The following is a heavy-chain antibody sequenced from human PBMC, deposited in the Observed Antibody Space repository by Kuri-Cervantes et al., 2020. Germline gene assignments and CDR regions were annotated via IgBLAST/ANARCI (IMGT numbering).Heavy chain of an antibody. J-gene: IGHJ6*03. CDR2: IYYSGST. CDR1: GGSISTSSYY. V-gene: IGHV4-39*07. Sequence: SETLSLTCTVSGGSISTSSYYWGWIRQPPGKGLEWIGSIYYSGSTYSNPSLKSRVTISVDTSKNQSSLKLSFVTAADTAVYYCARRIRGTTWRLSHDYYKDVWGKGTTVTVSS. CDR3: ARRIRGTTWRLSHDYYKDV. D-gene: IGHD2/OR15-2a*01.